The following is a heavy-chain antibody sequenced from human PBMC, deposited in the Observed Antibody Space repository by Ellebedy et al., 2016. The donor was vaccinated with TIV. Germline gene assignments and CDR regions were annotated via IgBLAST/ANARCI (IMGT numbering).Heavy chain of an antibody. CDR1: GYTFTSHI. Sequence: ASVKVSXKASGYTFTSHIINWVRQAPGQRLEWLGWINAGNGNTKYSQKFQGRVTITRDTSTSTVYMEMSSLRSEDTAVFYCARDPEGAYYYGSGKFGYWGQGTLVTVSS. D-gene: IGHD3-10*01. CDR2: INAGNGNT. J-gene: IGHJ4*02. CDR3: ARDPEGAYYYGSGKFGY. V-gene: IGHV1-3*01.